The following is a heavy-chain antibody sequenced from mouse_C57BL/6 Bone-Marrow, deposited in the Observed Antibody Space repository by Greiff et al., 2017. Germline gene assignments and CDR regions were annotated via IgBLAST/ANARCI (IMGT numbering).Heavy chain of an antibody. Sequence: EVQLQQSGPELVKPGASVKISCKASGYSFTGYYMNWVKQSPEKSLEWIGEINPSTGGTTYNQKFKAKATLTVDKSSSTAYMQLKSLTSEDSAVYYCARKGGYYNFDYWGQGTTLTVSS. CDR2: INPSTGGT. CDR3: ARKGGYYNFDY. V-gene: IGHV1-42*01. CDR1: GYSFTGYY. J-gene: IGHJ2*01. D-gene: IGHD2-3*01.